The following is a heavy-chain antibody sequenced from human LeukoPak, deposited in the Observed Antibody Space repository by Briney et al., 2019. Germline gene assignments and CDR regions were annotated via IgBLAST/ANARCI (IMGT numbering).Heavy chain of an antibody. CDR3: ARSAAGTYY. J-gene: IGHJ4*02. V-gene: IGHV3-21*01. CDR1: GFTFSRYA. CDR2: ISSSSSYK. Sequence: GGSLRLSCSASGFTFSRYAMHWVRQAPGQGLEWVSSISSSSSYKYYTDAVKGRFTIARDNAKNSLYLQMNSLRAEDTAVYYCARSAAGTYYWGQGTLVTVSS. D-gene: IGHD1-1*01.